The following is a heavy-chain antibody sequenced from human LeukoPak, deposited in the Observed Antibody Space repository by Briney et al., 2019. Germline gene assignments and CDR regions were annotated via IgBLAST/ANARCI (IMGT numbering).Heavy chain of an antibody. J-gene: IGHJ4*02. CDR2: INHSGST. CDR1: GGSFSGYY. Sequence: PSETLSLTCAVYGGSFSGYYWNWIRQPPGKGLEWIGEINHSGSTNYNPSLKSRVTISVDTSKNQFSLKLSSVTAADTAVYYCARGTDTSYFDYWGQGTLVTVSS. CDR3: ARGTDTSYFDY. D-gene: IGHD2-2*02. V-gene: IGHV4-34*01.